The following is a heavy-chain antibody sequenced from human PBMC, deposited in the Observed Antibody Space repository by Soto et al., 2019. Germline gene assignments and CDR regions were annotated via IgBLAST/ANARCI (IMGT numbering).Heavy chain of an antibody. CDR1: GFTFSSYG. CDR3: AKDMQGAFDI. J-gene: IGHJ3*02. Sequence: GGSLRLSCAASGFTFSSYGMHWVRQAPGKGLEWVAVISYDGSNKYYADSVKGRFTISRDNSKNTVYLQMNSLRAEDTAVYYCAKDMQGAFDIWGQGTMVTVSS. V-gene: IGHV3-30*18. CDR2: ISYDGSNK.